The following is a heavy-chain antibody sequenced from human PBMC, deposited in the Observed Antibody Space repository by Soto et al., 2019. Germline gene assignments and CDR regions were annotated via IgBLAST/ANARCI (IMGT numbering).Heavy chain of an antibody. V-gene: IGHV1-69*02. Sequence: ASVKVSCKASGGTFSSYTISWVRQAPGQGLEWMGRIIPILGIANYAQKFQGRVTITADKSTSTAYMELSSLRSEDTAVYYCARGLKAPREREDYWGQGTLVTVSS. CDR3: ARGLKAPREREDY. CDR2: IIPILGIA. J-gene: IGHJ4*02. CDR1: GGTFSSYT.